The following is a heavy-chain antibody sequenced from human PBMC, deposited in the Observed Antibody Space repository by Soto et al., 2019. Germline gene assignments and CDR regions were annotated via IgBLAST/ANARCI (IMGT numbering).Heavy chain of an antibody. CDR3: ARECSRTSCDDYYYYGMAG. CDR2: ISAYNGNT. V-gene: IGHV1-18*01. Sequence: GASVKVSCKASGYTFTSYGISWVRQAPGQGLEWMGWISAYNGNTNYAQKLQGRVTMTTDTSTSTAYMELRSLRSDDTAVYYCARECSRTSCDDYYYYGMAGWGKGTKVPV. D-gene: IGHD2-2*01. J-gene: IGHJ6*04. CDR1: GYTFTSYG.